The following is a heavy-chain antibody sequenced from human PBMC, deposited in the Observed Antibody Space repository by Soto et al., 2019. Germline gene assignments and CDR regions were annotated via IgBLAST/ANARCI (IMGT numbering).Heavy chain of an antibody. J-gene: IGHJ4*02. CDR3: ARLSGLVAPPNY. Sequence: SETLSLTCTVSGVSISSSSYYWGWIRQPPGKGLEWIGSIYYSGSTYYNPSLKSRVTISVDTSKNQFSLKLSSVTAADTAVYYCARLSGLVAPPNYWGQGTLVTVSS. CDR2: IYYSGST. D-gene: IGHD3-9*01. CDR1: GVSISSSSYY. V-gene: IGHV4-39*01.